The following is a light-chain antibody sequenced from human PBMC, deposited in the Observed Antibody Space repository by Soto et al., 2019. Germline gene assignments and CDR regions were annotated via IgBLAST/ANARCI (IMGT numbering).Light chain of an antibody. V-gene: IGKV1-5*01. Sequence: DIQLTQSPSTLSAAAGDIVTITCRASQNIRNLLAWYQQKPGKAPKPLIYDASTLKTGVPSRFSGSGSGSEFNFTITGLQPDDFATYFCQQYNTYSTFGQGTRLEIK. CDR1: QNIRNL. CDR3: QQYNTYST. J-gene: IGKJ5*01. CDR2: DAS.